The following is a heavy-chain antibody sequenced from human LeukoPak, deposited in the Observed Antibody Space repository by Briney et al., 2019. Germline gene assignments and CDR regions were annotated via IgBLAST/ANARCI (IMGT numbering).Heavy chain of an antibody. CDR1: GGSFSGYY. J-gene: IGHJ4*02. V-gene: IGHV4-34*01. CDR3: ARDVIAAAAPDY. Sequence: SETLSLTCAVYGGSFSGYYWSWIRQPPGKGREWIGEINHSGSTNYNPSLKSRVTISVDTSKNQFSLKLSSVTAADTAVYYCARDVIAAAAPDYWGQGTLVTVSS. CDR2: INHSGST. D-gene: IGHD6-13*01.